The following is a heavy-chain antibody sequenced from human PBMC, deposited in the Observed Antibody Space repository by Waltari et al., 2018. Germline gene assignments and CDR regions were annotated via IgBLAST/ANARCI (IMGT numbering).Heavy chain of an antibody. D-gene: IGHD6-13*01. Sequence: QVQLVQSGAEVKKPGASVKVSCKASGYTFTSYAMHWVRQSPGQGLEWMGWINAGNGNTKYSQKFQGRVTITRDTAASTAYMELSSLRSEDTAVYYCARELPKLYPGIAAAGTLFDYWGQGTLVTVSS. CDR3: ARELPKLYPGIAAAGTLFDY. CDR1: GYTFTSYA. J-gene: IGHJ4*02. V-gene: IGHV1-3*01. CDR2: INAGNGNT.